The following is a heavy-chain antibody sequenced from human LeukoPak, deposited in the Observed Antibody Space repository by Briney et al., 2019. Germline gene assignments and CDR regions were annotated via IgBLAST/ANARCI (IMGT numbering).Heavy chain of an antibody. CDR1: GGSISSGDYY. V-gene: IGHV4-30-4*01. D-gene: IGHD6-13*01. CDR2: IYYSGST. J-gene: IGHJ6*02. CDR3: ARGLEPPYSSSWYNYYYGMDV. Sequence: SETLSLTCTVSGGSISSGDYYWSWIRQPPGKGLEWIGYIYYSGSTYYNPSLKSRVTISVDTSKNQFSLKLSSVTAADTAVYYCARGLEPPYSSSWYNYYYGMDVWGQGTTVTVSS.